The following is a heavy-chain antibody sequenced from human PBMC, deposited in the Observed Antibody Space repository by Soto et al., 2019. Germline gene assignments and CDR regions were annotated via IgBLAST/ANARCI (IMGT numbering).Heavy chain of an antibody. Sequence: QVQLVESGGGVVQPGRSLRLSCAASGFTFSTYGMHWVRQAPGKGLEWVAGISFDGNIQYYADSVKGRFTISRDNSKNTLYLQMYSLRAEDTAVYYCAKVSEGSMITFGGVIAYWGQGTLVTVSS. D-gene: IGHD3-16*02. CDR1: GFTFSTYG. CDR3: AKVSEGSMITFGGVIAY. J-gene: IGHJ4*02. CDR2: ISFDGNIQ. V-gene: IGHV3-30*18.